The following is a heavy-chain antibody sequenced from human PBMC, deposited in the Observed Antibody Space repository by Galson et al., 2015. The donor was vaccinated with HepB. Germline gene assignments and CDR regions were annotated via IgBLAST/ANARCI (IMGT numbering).Heavy chain of an antibody. CDR2: INSDETTI. Sequence: SLRLSCAASGFTFSSYWMHRVRRAPGKGLVWVSRINSDETTITYADSVKGRFTISRDNAKNTLYLQLNSLRAEDTALYYCVRSRYTTSWFDYWGQGTLVTVSS. CDR1: GFTFSSYW. D-gene: IGHD6-13*01. J-gene: IGHJ4*02. CDR3: VRSRYTTSWFDY. V-gene: IGHV3-74*01.